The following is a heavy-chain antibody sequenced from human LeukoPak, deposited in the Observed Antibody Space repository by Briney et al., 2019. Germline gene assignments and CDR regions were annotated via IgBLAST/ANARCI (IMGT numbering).Heavy chain of an antibody. CDR1: GYSFTNYW. Sequence: GESLKISCQTSGYSFTNYWIGWVRQMPGKGLEWMGIIYPGDSDSRYGPSFQGQVTISADKSVSTAYLQWSSLRASDTAIYYCARASTDNAGWHRGSFDYWGQGTLVTVSP. D-gene: IGHD6-19*01. J-gene: IGHJ4*02. V-gene: IGHV5-51*01. CDR3: ARASTDNAGWHRGSFDY. CDR2: IYPGDSDS.